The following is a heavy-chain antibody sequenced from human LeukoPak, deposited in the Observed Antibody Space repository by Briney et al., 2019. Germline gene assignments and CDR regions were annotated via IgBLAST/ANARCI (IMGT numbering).Heavy chain of an antibody. CDR1: GYSISSGYF. CDR3: AGSLGYCTSNVCYLKY. V-gene: IGHV4-38-2*02. Sequence: SETLSLTCTVSGYSISSGYFWGWIRQPPGKGLEWIGTIYHSGSTYYNASLESRVTISVDTSKNQFSLKLSSVTAADTAVYYCAGSLGYCTSNVCYLKYWGQGTLVTVSS. D-gene: IGHD2-8*01. J-gene: IGHJ4*02. CDR2: IYHSGST.